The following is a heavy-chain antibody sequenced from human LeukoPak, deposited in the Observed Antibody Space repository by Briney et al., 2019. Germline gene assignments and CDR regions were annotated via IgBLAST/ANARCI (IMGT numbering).Heavy chain of an antibody. V-gene: IGHV3-23*01. CDR2: ISSFGGST. CDR1: GFTFNNYA. Sequence: GGSLRLSCAASGFTFNNYAMTWVRPGPGEGLVWVSTISSFGGSTFYADSVKGRFTISRDNSGNTLYLQMNHLRADDTATYYCAKSSLGTGLQWLAAFDYWGQGIRVTVSS. D-gene: IGHD6-19*01. J-gene: IGHJ4*02. CDR3: AKSSLGTGLQWLAAFDY.